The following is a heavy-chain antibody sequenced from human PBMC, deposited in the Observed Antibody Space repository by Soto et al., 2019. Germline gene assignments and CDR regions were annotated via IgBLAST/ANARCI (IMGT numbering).Heavy chain of an antibody. D-gene: IGHD2-15*01. J-gene: IGHJ3*01. CDR3: ARGLCTGGTCYGLTVDF. CDR1: GYIFTSHD. Sequence: QVQLVQSGAEVKKPGASVKVSCKASGYIFTSHDINWVRHVPGQGFEWMGWMSPFSGNTGSAQKFQGRVSLTRNTSINSXSMELSSLTSDDTAVYYCARGLCTGGTCYGLTVDFWGQGTTVTVSS. V-gene: IGHV1-8*01. CDR2: MSPFSGNT.